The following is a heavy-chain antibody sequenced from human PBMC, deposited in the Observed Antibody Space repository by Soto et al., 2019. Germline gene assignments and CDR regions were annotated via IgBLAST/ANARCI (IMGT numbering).Heavy chain of an antibody. CDR3: AKGGVRLFPYYYYGMDV. CDR1: GFTFSSYG. D-gene: IGHD1-26*01. Sequence: QVQLVESGGGVVQPGRSLRLSCAASGFTFSSYGMHWVRQAPGKGLEWVAVISYDGSNKYYADSVKGRFTISRDNSKNTLYLQMNSLRDEDTAVYYCAKGGVRLFPYYYYGMDVWGQGTTVTVSS. J-gene: IGHJ6*02. V-gene: IGHV3-30*18. CDR2: ISYDGSNK.